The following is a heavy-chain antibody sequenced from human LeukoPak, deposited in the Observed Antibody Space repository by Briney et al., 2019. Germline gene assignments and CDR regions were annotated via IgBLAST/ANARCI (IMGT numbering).Heavy chain of an antibody. V-gene: IGHV3-23*01. CDR2: ISGSGGST. J-gene: IGHJ6*02. CDR1: GFTFGSYT. CDR3: AKDRATEGYSSSWYDYYYYYGMDV. D-gene: IGHD6-13*01. Sequence: GGSLRLSCSASGFTFGSYTMHWVRQAPGKGLEWVSAISGSGGSTYYADSVKGRFTISRDNSKNTLYLQMNSLRAEDTAVYYCAKDRATEGYSSSWYDYYYYYGMDVWGQGTTVTVSS.